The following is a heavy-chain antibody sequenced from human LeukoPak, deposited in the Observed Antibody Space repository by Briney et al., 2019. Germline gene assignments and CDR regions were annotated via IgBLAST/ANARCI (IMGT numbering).Heavy chain of an antibody. Sequence: PSETLSLTCTVSGGSISSSSYYWGWIRQPPGKGLEWIGSIYYSGSTYYNPSLKSRVTISVDTSKNQFSLKLSSVTAADTAAYYCAGRQIAAAGLYFDYWGQGTLVTVSS. D-gene: IGHD6-13*01. V-gene: IGHV4-39*01. CDR3: AGRQIAAAGLYFDY. J-gene: IGHJ4*02. CDR1: GGSISSSSYY. CDR2: IYYSGST.